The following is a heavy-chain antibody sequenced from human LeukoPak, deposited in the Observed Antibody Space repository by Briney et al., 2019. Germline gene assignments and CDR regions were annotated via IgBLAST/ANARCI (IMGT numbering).Heavy chain of an antibody. D-gene: IGHD5-18*01. CDR1: EFTFSRYW. CDR2: RKQDGSEK. Sequence: GWSLRLSCASSEFTFSRYWMSWVRQAPRKGLEWVANRKQDGSEKYYVDSVKGRFTISRDNSKNSLYLQMNSLRAEDTAVYYCARDGYSHPHGYWGQGTLVTVSS. J-gene: IGHJ4*02. CDR3: ARDGYSHPHGY. V-gene: IGHV3-7*05.